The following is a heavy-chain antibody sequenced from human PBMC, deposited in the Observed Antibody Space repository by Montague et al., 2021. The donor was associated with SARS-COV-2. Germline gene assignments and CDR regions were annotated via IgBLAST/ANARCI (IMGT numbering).Heavy chain of an antibody. CDR1: GGPFRGNY. V-gene: IGHV4-34*01. CDR2: ISTSGST. J-gene: IGHJ4*02. Sequence: SETLSLTCGVSGGPFRGNYWTWVRQSAGKGLQWIGDISTSGSTYYNPSLKGRVNISEDPSKSRFSLTLTSVSAADTATYFCTTGVSKAFLQERDFWGQGIVVTVS. CDR3: TTGVSKAFLQERDF. D-gene: IGHD2-8*01.